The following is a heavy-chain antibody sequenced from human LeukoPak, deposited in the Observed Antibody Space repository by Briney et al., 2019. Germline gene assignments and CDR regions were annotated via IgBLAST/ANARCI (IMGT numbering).Heavy chain of an antibody. D-gene: IGHD5-12*01. V-gene: IGHV4-59*01. J-gene: IGHJ4*02. CDR3: ARVVGYGYSDY. CDR2: ISYSQSK. Sequence: ASETLSLTCTVSCGSISNYYCSLIRPPPRKGLDGIRYISYSQSKNYNPSLKSRVTISVDTSKHQSSLTLTSVSAADTPVYYCARVVGYGYSDYWGQGTLVTVSS. CDR1: CGSISNYY.